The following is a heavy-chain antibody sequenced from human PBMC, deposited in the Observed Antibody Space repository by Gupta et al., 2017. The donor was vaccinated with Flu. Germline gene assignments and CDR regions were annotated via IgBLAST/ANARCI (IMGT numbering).Heavy chain of an antibody. Sequence: EVNLLESGGGLVQPGGSLRLSCVVSGFTFNTYAMGWVRQAPGKGLECVSTITATGDNTDYADSVKGRFTSSRDNYRDTMYLQMSSLRPEDTAVYYCTKVFWNVAGPIDPFDHWGQGTLVTVSS. CDR1: GFTFNTYA. J-gene: IGHJ4*02. V-gene: IGHV3-23*01. CDR3: TKVFWNVAGPIDPFDH. CDR2: ITATGDNT. D-gene: IGHD3-3*01.